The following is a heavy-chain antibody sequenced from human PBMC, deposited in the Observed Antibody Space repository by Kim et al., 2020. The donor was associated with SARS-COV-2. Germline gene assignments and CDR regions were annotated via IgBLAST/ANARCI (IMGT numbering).Heavy chain of an antibody. CDR2: IYTSGST. V-gene: IGHV4-61*02. Sequence: SETLSLTCTVSGGSISSGSYYWSWIRQPAGKGLEWIGRIYTSGSTNYNPSLKSRVTISVDTSKNQFYLKLSSVTAADTAVYYCARDPHRFYGSGRSDAFDIWGQGTMVTVSS. CDR3: ARDPHRFYGSGRSDAFDI. CDR1: GGSISSGSYY. J-gene: IGHJ3*02. D-gene: IGHD3-10*01.